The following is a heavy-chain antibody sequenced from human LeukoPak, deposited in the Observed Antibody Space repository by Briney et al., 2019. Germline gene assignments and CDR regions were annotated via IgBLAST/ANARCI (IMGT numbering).Heavy chain of an antibody. Sequence: PGGSLRLSCAASGFTFSSYAMHWVRQAPGKGLEWVTLISFDGSNTYYADSVKGRFTVSRDSSKNTLYLQMNSLRAEDTAVYYCARDLGLQANYFDYWGQGTLVTVSS. CDR2: ISFDGSNT. V-gene: IGHV3-30-3*01. CDR3: ARDLGLQANYFDY. CDR1: GFTFSSYA. D-gene: IGHD4-11*01. J-gene: IGHJ4*02.